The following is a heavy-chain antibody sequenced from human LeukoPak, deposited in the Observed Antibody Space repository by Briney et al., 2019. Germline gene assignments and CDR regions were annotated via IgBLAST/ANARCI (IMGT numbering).Heavy chain of an antibody. CDR2: INPNSGGT. CDR1: GYTFTNYS. CDR3: ETMVRGVSYDAFDI. V-gene: IGHV1-2*02. Sequence: ASVKVSCKASGYTFTNYSISWVRQAPGQGLEWMGWINPNSGGTNYAQKFQGRVTMTRDTSISTAYMELSRLRSDDTAVYYCETMVRGVSYDAFDIWGQGTMVTASS. D-gene: IGHD3-10*01. J-gene: IGHJ3*02.